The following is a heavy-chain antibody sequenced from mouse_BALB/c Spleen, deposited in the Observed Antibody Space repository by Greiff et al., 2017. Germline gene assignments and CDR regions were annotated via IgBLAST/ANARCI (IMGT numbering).Heavy chain of an antibody. D-gene: IGHD2-14*01. V-gene: IGHV1-7*01. Sequence: VQLQQSGAELAKPGASVKMSCKASGYTFTSYWMHWVKQRPGQGLEWIGYINPSTGYTEYNQKFKDKATLTADKSSSTAYMQLSSLTSEDSAVYYCARWVRRNWYFDVWGAGTTVTVAS. CDR2: INPSTGYT. CDR1: GYTFTSYW. J-gene: IGHJ1*01. CDR3: ARWVRRNWYFDV.